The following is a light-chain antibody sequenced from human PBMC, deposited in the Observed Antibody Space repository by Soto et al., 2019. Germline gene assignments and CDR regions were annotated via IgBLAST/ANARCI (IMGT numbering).Light chain of an antibody. Sequence: AVLTQPGSVSGYTGQAITISRNGTSSDVGGYNYVSWYQQHPGKAPKLMIYDVSNRPSGVSNRFSGSKSGNTASLTISGLQAEDEADYYCSSYTSSSVVFGGGTKVTVL. J-gene: IGLJ2*01. V-gene: IGLV2-14*01. CDR2: DVS. CDR1: SSDVGGYNY. CDR3: SSYTSSSVV.